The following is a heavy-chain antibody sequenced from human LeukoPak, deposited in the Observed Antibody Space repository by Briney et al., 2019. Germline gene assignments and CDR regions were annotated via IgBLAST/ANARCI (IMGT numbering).Heavy chain of an antibody. J-gene: IGHJ6*02. V-gene: IGHV3-74*01. CDR3: ATYAIAVAGTLGLGGYYYYGMDV. Sequence: PGGSLRLSCAASGLTFSSHWMHWVRQAPGKGLVWVSRITNDGSSTTHADSVKGRFTISRDNSKNTLYLQMNSLRAEDTAVYYCATYAIAVAGTLGLGGYYYYGMDVWGQGTTVTVSS. CDR2: ITNDGSST. CDR1: GLTFSSHW. D-gene: IGHD6-19*01.